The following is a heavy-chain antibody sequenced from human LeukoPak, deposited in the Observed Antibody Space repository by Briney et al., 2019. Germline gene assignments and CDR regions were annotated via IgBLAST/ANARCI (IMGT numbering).Heavy chain of an antibody. J-gene: IGHJ4*02. V-gene: IGHV4-61*02. CDR3: ARAGYYDFWSGYYAFDY. Sequence: SETQSLTCTVSGGSISSGSYYWSWIRQPAGKGLEWIGRIYTSGSTNYNPSLKSRVTISVDTSKNQFSLKLSSVTAADTAVYYCARAGYYDFWSGYYAFDYWGQGTLVTVSS. CDR1: GGSISSGSYY. D-gene: IGHD3-3*01. CDR2: IYTSGST.